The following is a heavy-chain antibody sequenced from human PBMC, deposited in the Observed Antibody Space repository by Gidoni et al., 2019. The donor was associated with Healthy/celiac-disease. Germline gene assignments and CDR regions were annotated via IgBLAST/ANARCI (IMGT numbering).Heavy chain of an antibody. Sequence: QVQRVESGGGVVRRGRSQRLSGEASGFTFSSYGMHWVRQAPGKGLEWVAVISYDGSNKYYADSVKGRFTISRDNSKNTLYLQMNSLRAEDTAVYYCARTNNFDYWGQGTLVTVSS. J-gene: IGHJ4*02. CDR3: ARTNNFDY. CDR2: ISYDGSNK. V-gene: IGHV3-30*03. CDR1: GFTFSSYG.